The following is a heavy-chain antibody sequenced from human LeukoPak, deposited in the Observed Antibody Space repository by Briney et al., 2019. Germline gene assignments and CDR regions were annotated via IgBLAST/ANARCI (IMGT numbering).Heavy chain of an antibody. J-gene: IGHJ4*02. D-gene: IGHD5-24*01. Sequence: GRSLRLSCAASGFTFSSYGMHWVRQAPGKGLEWVAVISYDGSNKYYADSVKGRFTISRDNSKNTLYLQMNSLRAEDTAVYYCARRLEMAFDYWGQGTLVTVSS. CDR2: ISYDGSNK. CDR3: ARRLEMAFDY. CDR1: GFTFSSYG. V-gene: IGHV3-30*03.